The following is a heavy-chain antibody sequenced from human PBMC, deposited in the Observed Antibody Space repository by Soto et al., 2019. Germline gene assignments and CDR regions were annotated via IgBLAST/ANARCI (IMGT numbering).Heavy chain of an antibody. J-gene: IGHJ4*02. Sequence: LGESLKISCRASGYSFTNNWIARVRQMPGKGLEWMGVIYPDDSDTKYRPSFQGQVTIPADKSISTTFLQWSRLGASDTAMYYCVRNSGSYWHCLDWWGQGTLVTVSS. CDR3: VRNSGSYWHCLDW. CDR1: GYSFTNNW. CDR2: IYPDDSDT. D-gene: IGHD1-26*01. V-gene: IGHV5-51*01.